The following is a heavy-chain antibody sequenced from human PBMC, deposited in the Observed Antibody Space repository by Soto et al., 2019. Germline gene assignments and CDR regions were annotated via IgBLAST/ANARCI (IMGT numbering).Heavy chain of an antibody. J-gene: IGHJ5*02. CDR1: GGSVSSGSYY. CDR3: ARTGFCSGDACYPNWFDP. Sequence: SETLFLTGTVSGGSVSSGSYYWSWIRQPPGKGLEWIGYIYYTGSTSYNPSLKSRVTMSVDTSKNQFSLKLSSVTAADTAVYYCARTGFCSGDACYPNWFDPWGQGTLVTVSS. D-gene: IGHD2-15*01. CDR2: IYYTGST. V-gene: IGHV4-61*01.